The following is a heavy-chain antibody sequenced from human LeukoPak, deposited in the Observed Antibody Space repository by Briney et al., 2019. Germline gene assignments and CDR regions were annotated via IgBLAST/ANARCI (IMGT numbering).Heavy chain of an antibody. J-gene: IGHJ4*02. D-gene: IGHD2-15*01. Sequence: SETLSPTCTVSGGSISSSSYYWGWIRQPPGKGLEWIGNIFYSGATYYNPSLMSRVTISVDTSKNHFSLKMRSVTAADTAVYYCARVLRGGTYYFDYWGQGTLVTVSS. CDR1: GGSISSSSYY. CDR3: ARVLRGGTYYFDY. CDR2: IFYSGAT. V-gene: IGHV4-39*02.